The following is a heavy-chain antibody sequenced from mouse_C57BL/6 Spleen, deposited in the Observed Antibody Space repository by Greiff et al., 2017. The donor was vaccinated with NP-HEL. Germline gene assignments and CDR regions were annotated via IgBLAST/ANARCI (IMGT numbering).Heavy chain of an antibody. CDR1: GFTFSSYA. Sequence: EVKLVESGEGLVKPGGSLKLSCAASGFTFSSYAMSWVRQTPEKRLEWVAYISSGGDYIYYADPVKGRFTISRDNARNTLYLQMSSLKSEDTAMYYCTRELLRGAMDYWGQGTSVTVSS. CDR2: ISSGGDYI. V-gene: IGHV5-9-1*02. CDR3: TRELLRGAMDY. J-gene: IGHJ4*01. D-gene: IGHD1-1*01.